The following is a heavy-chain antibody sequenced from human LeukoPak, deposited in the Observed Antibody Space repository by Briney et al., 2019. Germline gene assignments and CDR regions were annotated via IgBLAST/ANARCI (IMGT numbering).Heavy chain of an antibody. D-gene: IGHD6-19*01. CDR3: ARDFSGYSSGWFDY. CDR2: IYYSGST. Sequence: SETLSLTCTVSGGSISSSSYYWGWFRQPPGKGLEWIGSIYYSGSTYYNPSLKSRVTISVDTSKNQFSLKLSSVTAADTAVYYCARDFSGYSSGWFDYWGQGTLVTVSS. J-gene: IGHJ4*02. CDR1: GGSISSSSYY. V-gene: IGHV4-39*07.